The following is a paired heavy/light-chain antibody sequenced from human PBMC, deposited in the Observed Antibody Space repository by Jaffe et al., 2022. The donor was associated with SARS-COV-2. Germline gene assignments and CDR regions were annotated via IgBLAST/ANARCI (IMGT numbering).Heavy chain of an antibody. J-gene: IGHJ4*02. CDR3: ARHVTRSVVTPSDYFDY. CDR2: IYPGDSDT. D-gene: IGHD2-21*02. V-gene: IGHV5-51*01. Sequence: EVQLVQSGTEVKKPGESLKISCKGSGYSFSNYWIGWVRQMPEKGLEWMGIIYPGDSDTRYSPSFQGQVTISADKSINTAYLQWSSLKASDTAMYYCARHVTRSVVTPSDYFDYWGQGTPVTVSS. CDR1: GYSFSNYW.
Light chain of an antibody. CDR3: SSYAGGSNFV. Sequence: QSALTQPPSASGSPGQSVTISCTGTSSDVGAYKYVSWYQQYPGKAPKLLIYEVTKRPSGVPDRFSGSKSGNTASLTVSGLQAEDEADYYCSSYAGGSNFVFGTGTKVTVL. J-gene: IGLJ1*01. V-gene: IGLV2-8*01. CDR2: EVT. CDR1: SSDVGAYKY.